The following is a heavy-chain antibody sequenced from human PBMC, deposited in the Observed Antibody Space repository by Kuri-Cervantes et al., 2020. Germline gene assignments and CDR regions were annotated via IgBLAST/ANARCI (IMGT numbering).Heavy chain of an antibody. CDR3: ASGKQWLITGTYYFQH. J-gene: IGHJ1*01. D-gene: IGHD6-19*01. CDR2: IWYDGSKK. V-gene: IGHV3-33*08. Sequence: GESLKISCAASGFTFSSYSMNWVRQAPGKGLEWVTVIWYDGSKKYYADSVKGRFTISRDNSKNTLYLQMNSLRAEDTAVYYCASGKQWLITGTYYFQHWGQGTLVTVSS. CDR1: GFTFSSYS.